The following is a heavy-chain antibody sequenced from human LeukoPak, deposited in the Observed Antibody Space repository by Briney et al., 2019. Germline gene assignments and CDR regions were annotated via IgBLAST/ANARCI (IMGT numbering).Heavy chain of an antibody. J-gene: IGHJ5*02. V-gene: IGHV3-23*01. CDR3: AKKIVTGPGHNWFDP. Sequence: LTGGSLRLSCAASGFNFGSYYMTWVRQAPRKGLEWVSVISDSGGYTYYADSVKGRFTVSRDNSRNTLSLQMNSLRAEDTAIYYCAKKIVTGPGHNWFDPWGQGTLVTVSS. D-gene: IGHD2-21*02. CDR2: ISDSGGYT. CDR1: GFNFGSYY.